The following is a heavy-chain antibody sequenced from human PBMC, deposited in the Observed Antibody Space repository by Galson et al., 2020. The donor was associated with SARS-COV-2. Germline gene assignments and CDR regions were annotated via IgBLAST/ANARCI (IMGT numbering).Heavy chain of an antibody. V-gene: IGHV3-7*01. CDR1: GFTFSSYW. CDR2: IKQDGSEK. CDR3: ARDGTYYYDSSGYDNTAIDY. Sequence: PGGSLRLSCAASGFTFSSYWMSWVRQAPGKGLEWVANIKQDGSEKFYVDSVKGRFTISRDNAKNSLYLQMNSLRAEDTAVYYCARDGTYYYDSSGYDNTAIDYWGQGTLVTVSS. D-gene: IGHD3-22*01. J-gene: IGHJ4*02.